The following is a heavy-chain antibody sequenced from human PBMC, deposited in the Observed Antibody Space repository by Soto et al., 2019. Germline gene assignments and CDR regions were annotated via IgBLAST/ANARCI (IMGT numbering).Heavy chain of an antibody. D-gene: IGHD3-22*01. J-gene: IGHJ4*02. CDR1: GGSISSYY. Sequence: SETLSLTCTVSGGSISSYYWSWIRQPPGKGLEWIGYIYYSGSTNYNPSLKSRVTISVDTSKNQFSLKLSSVTAADTAVYYCARVLTDYYDSSGYFDYWGQGTMVTVSS. CDR3: ARVLTDYYDSSGYFDY. V-gene: IGHV4-59*01. CDR2: IYYSGST.